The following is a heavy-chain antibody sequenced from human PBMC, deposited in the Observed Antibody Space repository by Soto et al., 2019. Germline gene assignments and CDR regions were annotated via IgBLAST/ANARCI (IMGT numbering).Heavy chain of an antibody. J-gene: IGHJ6*01. CDR2: IDSYGSET. D-gene: IGHD6-19*01. CDR1: GFTFRSYW. Sequence: EAQLVESGGGLSQPGGSLRLSCAASGFTFRSYWMHWVRQVPGKGLVWVSRIDSYGSETNYADSVKGRFTISRDNAKNMVYLQMARPRTEDMGVYYRASPIAVAGTHLYCYVLAAWGKGTTFTVSS. V-gene: IGHV3-74*01. CDR3: ASPIAVAGTHLYCYVLAA.